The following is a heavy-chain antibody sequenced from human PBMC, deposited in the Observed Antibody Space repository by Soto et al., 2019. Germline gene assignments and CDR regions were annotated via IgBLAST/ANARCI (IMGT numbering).Heavy chain of an antibody. Sequence: SETLSLTCTVSGGSISSYYWSWIRQPPGKGLEWIGYIYYSGSTNYNPSLKSRVTISVDTSKNQFSLKLSSVTAADTAVYYCARSLVVVTAIDPYFDLWGRGTLVTVSS. CDR3: ARSLVVVTAIDPYFDL. CDR2: IYYSGST. D-gene: IGHD2-21*02. CDR1: GGSISSYY. J-gene: IGHJ2*01. V-gene: IGHV4-59*08.